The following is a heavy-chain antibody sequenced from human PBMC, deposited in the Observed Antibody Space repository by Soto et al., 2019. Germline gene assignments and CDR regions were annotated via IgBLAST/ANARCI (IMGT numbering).Heavy chain of an antibody. Sequence: HLVESGGGLVQPGGSVRLSCAASGFTVSSNFMNWVRQSPGKGLEWLAVLYPGPGTYYSDSVKDRFTISRDNSKNTLFLQLDGLRAEDTAIYYCARQCGGGCSNAFDLWGQGTVVTVSP. CDR3: ARQCGGGCSNAFDL. J-gene: IGHJ3*01. CDR1: GFTVSSNF. CDR2: LYPGPGT. V-gene: IGHV3-66*04. D-gene: IGHD2-21*01.